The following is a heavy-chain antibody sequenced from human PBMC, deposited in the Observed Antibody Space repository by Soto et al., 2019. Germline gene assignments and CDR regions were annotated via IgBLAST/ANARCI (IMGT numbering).Heavy chain of an antibody. V-gene: IGHV3-7*05. CDR2: IKTDGSEK. J-gene: IGHJ4*02. Sequence: EVQLVESGGGLVQPGGSLRLSCAASGFTFSDYWMSWVRQAPGKGLECVANIKTDGSEKYYVDPVKGRFTISRDNAKNSLYLQMNSLRAEDTAVDYCASCMGRGGNDYWGQGTLVDVSS. D-gene: IGHD3-10*01. CDR1: GFTFSDYW. CDR3: ASCMGRGGNDY.